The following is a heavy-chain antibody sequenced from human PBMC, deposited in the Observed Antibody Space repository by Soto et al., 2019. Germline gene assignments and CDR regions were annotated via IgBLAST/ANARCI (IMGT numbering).Heavy chain of an antibody. CDR3: ARVPYCSGGSC. CDR1: GGTFSSSA. V-gene: IGHV1-69*13. Sequence: SVKVSCKASGGTFSSSAISWVRQAPGQGLEWMGGIIPIIGAANYAQKFQGRVTITADESTSTAYMELSSLRSEDTAVYYCARVPYCSGGSCWGQGTLVTVSS. J-gene: IGHJ4*02. CDR2: IIPIIGAA. D-gene: IGHD2-15*01.